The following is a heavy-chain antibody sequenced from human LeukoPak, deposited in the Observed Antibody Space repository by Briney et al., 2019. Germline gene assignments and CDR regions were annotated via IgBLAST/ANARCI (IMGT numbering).Heavy chain of an antibody. V-gene: IGHV3-21*01. J-gene: IGHJ4*02. CDR1: GFSFSSYE. CDR3: ARDGYNYGSPLDY. Sequence: GSLRLSCAASGFSFSSYEMNWVRQAPGKGLEWVSSISSSSSFIYYADSVKGRFTISRDNAEDSLYLQMNSLRAEDTAVYFCARDGYNYGSPLDYWGQGTLVTVSS. CDR2: ISSSSSFI. D-gene: IGHD5-18*01.